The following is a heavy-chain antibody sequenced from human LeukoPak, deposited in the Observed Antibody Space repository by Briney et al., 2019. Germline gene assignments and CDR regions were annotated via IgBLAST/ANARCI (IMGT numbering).Heavy chain of an antibody. CDR3: ARSAFLVTAPGLYYFDY. Sequence: SETLPLTCTVSGGSISSYYWSWIRQPAGKGLEWIGHIYNSGSTNYNPSLKGRVTMSVATSKDRFSLHLSSVTAADTAVYYCARSAFLVTAPGLYYFDYWGQATLVTVSS. CDR2: IYNSGST. CDR1: GGSISSYY. J-gene: IGHJ4*02. D-gene: IGHD6-13*01. V-gene: IGHV4-4*07.